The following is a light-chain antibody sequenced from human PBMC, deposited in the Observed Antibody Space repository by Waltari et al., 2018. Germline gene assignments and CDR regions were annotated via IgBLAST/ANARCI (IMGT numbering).Light chain of an antibody. CDR2: DVT. CDR3: SSYTSSGTLRI. V-gene: IGLV2-14*01. J-gene: IGLJ2*01. CDR1: NSDVGGYNY. Sequence: QSVLTQPASVSGSPGQSITISCTGTNSDVGGYNYVSWYQQYPGKAPRLMIYDVTKRPSGVSNRFSGSKSGNTASLTISGRQAEDEADYYGSSYTSSGTLRIFGGGTKVTAL.